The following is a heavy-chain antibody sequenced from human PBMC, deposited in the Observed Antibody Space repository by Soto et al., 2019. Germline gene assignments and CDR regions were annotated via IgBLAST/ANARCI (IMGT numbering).Heavy chain of an antibody. CDR3: ARRGYTYGMDV. V-gene: IGHV4-59*08. D-gene: IGHD1-1*01. J-gene: IGHJ6*02. Sequence: QVQLQESGPGLVKPSETLSLTCTVSGGSISSYYWSWIRQPPGKGLEWIGYIYYSGSTNYNPSLKSRVSISVATSKNQFSLKLSSVTAADTAVYYCARRGYTYGMDVWGQGTTVTVSS. CDR2: IYYSGST. CDR1: GGSISSYY.